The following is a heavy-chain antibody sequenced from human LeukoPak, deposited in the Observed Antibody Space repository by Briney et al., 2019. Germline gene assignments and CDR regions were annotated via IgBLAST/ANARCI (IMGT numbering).Heavy chain of an antibody. CDR1: GFTFSDYS. D-gene: IGHD2-15*01. CDR3: AREIPGRIAADC. J-gene: IGHJ4*02. Sequence: GGSLRLSCAASGFTFSDYSMNWVRQAPGKGLEWISYIGGRGDGISYADSVKGRSTVSRDNAKNSLFLQMNRLRGEDTAIYFCAREIPGRIAADCWGQGTLVTVSS. V-gene: IGHV3-48*01. CDR2: IGGRGDGI.